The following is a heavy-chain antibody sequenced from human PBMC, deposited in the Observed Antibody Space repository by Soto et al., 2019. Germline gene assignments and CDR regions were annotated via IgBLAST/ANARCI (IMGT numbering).Heavy chain of an antibody. D-gene: IGHD5-18*01. CDR3: AKGAAMVTRSYFDY. Sequence: GRFMRLSCAASGFTCTSYAMSRVRQAAGKGLEWVSAISGSGGSTYYADSGQGRFTISRDNSKNTLYLQINSLRAEDTAVYYCAKGAAMVTRSYFDYWGQGTLVTVSS. J-gene: IGHJ4*02. CDR2: ISGSGGST. V-gene: IGHV3-23*01. CDR1: GFTCTSYA.